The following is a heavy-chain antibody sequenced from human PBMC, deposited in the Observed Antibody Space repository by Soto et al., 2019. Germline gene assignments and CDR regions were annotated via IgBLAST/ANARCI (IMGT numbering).Heavy chain of an antibody. D-gene: IGHD3-22*01. CDR3: ARGAPFDDNRGDLEY. Sequence: GGSLGLSCAPSGFMFGSYWMSWVRQAPGKGLEWVANIKQDGSEKYYVDSVKGRFTISRDNAKNSLYLQMTSLRADDTAVYYYARGAPFDDNRGDLEYWGQGTLVTVSS. CDR1: GFMFGSYW. J-gene: IGHJ4*02. V-gene: IGHV3-7*01. CDR2: IKQDGSEK.